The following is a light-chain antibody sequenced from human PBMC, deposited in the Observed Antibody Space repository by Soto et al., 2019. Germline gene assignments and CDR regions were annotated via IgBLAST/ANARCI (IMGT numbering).Light chain of an antibody. CDR2: DAS. CDR1: QSVSSSY. Sequence: EIVLTQSPGTLSLSPGERATLSCRASQSVSSSYLAWYQQKPGQAPRLLIFDASSRATGISDRFSGSGSGTDFTLTISRLEPEDFAVYYCQHYGSSPWTFGQGTKVEVK. V-gene: IGKV3-20*01. J-gene: IGKJ1*01. CDR3: QHYGSSPWT.